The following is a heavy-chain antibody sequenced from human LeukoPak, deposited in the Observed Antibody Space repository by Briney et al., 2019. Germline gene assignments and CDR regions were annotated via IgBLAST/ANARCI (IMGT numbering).Heavy chain of an antibody. V-gene: IGHV3-23*01. Sequence: GGSLRLSCATSGFTSHSYAMSSVRQAPGKGLEWVSAINGGGDVTYYADSVQGRFFFSRDNAKNTLYLQLNSLRAEDTAVYYCARNYYDSSGYSPFFDYWGQGTLVTVSS. CDR1: GFTSHSYA. CDR2: INGGGDVT. CDR3: ARNYYDSSGYSPFFDY. D-gene: IGHD3-22*01. J-gene: IGHJ4*02.